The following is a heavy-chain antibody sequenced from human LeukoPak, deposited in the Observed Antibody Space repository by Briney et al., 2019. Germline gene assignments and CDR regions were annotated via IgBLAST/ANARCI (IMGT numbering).Heavy chain of an antibody. J-gene: IGHJ5*02. Sequence: SETLSLTCTVSGGSISSSSYYWGWIRQPPGKGLEWIGSIYYSGSTYYNPSLKSRVTISVDTSKSQFSLKLSSVTAADTAVYYCARAGHYYGSGVNWFDPWGQGTLVTVSS. D-gene: IGHD3-10*01. CDR1: GGSISSSSYY. CDR3: ARAGHYYGSGVNWFDP. V-gene: IGHV4-39*07. CDR2: IYYSGST.